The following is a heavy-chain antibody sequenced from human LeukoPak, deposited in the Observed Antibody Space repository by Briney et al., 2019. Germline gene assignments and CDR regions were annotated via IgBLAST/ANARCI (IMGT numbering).Heavy chain of an antibody. D-gene: IGHD5-12*01. J-gene: IGHJ4*02. CDR3: AEGGYDQDFDY. V-gene: IGHV3-30-3*01. CDR1: GFTFSSYA. Sequence: PGGSLRLSCAASGFTFSSYAMHWVRQAPGKGLEWGGVISYDGSNKYNADSVKGRFTISRDKSKNTLSLQMNSLRAEDPAVYYCAEGGYDQDFDYWGQGALVTVSS. CDR2: ISYDGSNK.